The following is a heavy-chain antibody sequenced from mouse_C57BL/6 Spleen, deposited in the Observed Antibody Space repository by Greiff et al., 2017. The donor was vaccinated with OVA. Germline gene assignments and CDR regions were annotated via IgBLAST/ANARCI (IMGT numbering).Heavy chain of an antibody. CDR1: GYTFTSYW. J-gene: IGHJ4*01. Sequence: QVQLQQPGTELVKPGASVKLSCKASGYTFTSYWMHWVKQRPGQGLEWIGNINPSNGGTNYNEKFKSKATLTVDKSSSTAYMQPSSLTSEDSAVYYCARGGKGNYYAMDYWGQGTSVTVSS. CDR3: ARGGKGNYYAMDY. D-gene: IGHD2-1*01. V-gene: IGHV1-53*01. CDR2: INPSNGGT.